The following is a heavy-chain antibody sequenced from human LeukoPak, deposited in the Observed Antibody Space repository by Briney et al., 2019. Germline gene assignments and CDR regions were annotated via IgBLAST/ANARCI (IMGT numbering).Heavy chain of an antibody. D-gene: IGHD6-13*01. CDR1: GGSISSGSYY. CDR3: ARDRRIAAAEHIYYYMDV. V-gene: IGHV4-61*02. J-gene: IGHJ6*03. Sequence: SETLSLTCTASGGSISSGSYYWSWIRQPAGKGLEWIGRIYTSGSTNYNPSLKSRVTISVDTSKNQFSLKLSSVTAADTAVYYCARDRRIAAAEHIYYYMDVWGKGTTVTVSS. CDR2: IYTSGST.